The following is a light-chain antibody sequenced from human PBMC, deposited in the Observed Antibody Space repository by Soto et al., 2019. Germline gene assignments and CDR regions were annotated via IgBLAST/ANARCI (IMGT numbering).Light chain of an antibody. V-gene: IGKV3-11*01. Sequence: PGETATLSCRASQSVGSYLVWYQQKPGRAPRLLIYDTSLRATAIPARFSGSGSGTDFTLTISSLEPVDFAVYYCQQRSNWPLTFGGGTKVEIK. CDR1: QSVGSY. CDR2: DTS. CDR3: QQRSNWPLT. J-gene: IGKJ4*01.